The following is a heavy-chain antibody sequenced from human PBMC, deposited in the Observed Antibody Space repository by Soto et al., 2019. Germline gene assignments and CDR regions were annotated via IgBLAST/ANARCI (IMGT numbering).Heavy chain of an antibody. V-gene: IGHV3-7*01. J-gene: IGHJ4*02. CDR2: IKHDGSDR. CDR3: ARGWGYYFDL. CDR1: GVTFNTYW. D-gene: IGHD2-21*01. Sequence: EVQLVASGGGLVQPGGSLRLSCTASGVTFNTYWMTWVRQAPGKGLEWVASIKHDGSDRWYVDSVAGRFIASRDNAKNSLFLQMDSMRAEDTAVYYCARGWGYYFDLWGQGTLVTVSS.